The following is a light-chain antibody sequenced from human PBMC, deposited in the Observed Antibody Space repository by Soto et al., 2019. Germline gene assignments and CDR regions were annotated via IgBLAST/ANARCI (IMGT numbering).Light chain of an antibody. V-gene: IGKV1-9*01. CDR3: QQLSGYPWT. CDR2: AAS. Sequence: IQLTQSPSSLSASVGDRVTITCRASQGIDNYLAWYQQKPGTAPKLLIYAASTLQSGVPSRFSGRGSGTDFTLTISSLQPEDFATYSCQQLSGYPWTFDQGTKVEIK. CDR1: QGIDNY. J-gene: IGKJ1*01.